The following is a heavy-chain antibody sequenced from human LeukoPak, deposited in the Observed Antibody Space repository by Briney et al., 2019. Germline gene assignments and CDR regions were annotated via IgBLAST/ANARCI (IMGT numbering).Heavy chain of an antibody. CDR2: INHSGST. J-gene: IGHJ6*03. CDR3: ARQRVGGPHYYYYMDV. V-gene: IGHV4-34*01. Sequence: SETLSLTCAVYGGSFSGYYWSWIRQPPGKGLEWIGEINHSGSTNYNPSLKSRVTTSVDTSKNQFSLKLSSVTAADTAVYYCARQRVGGPHYYYYMDVWGKGTTVTVSS. D-gene: IGHD3-16*01. CDR1: GGSFSGYY.